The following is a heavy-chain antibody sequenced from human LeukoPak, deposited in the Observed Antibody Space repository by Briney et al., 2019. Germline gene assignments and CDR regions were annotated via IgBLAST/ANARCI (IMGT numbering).Heavy chain of an antibody. V-gene: IGHV1-18*04. Sequence: GASVKVSCKASGYTFTSYGISWVRQAPGQGLEWMGWISAYNGNTNYAQKLQGRVTMTTDTSTSTAYMELRSLRSDDTAVYYCARDRNMRYSTKPGYWGQGTLVTVSS. CDR2: ISAYNGNT. D-gene: IGHD2-2*01. CDR1: GYTFTSYG. CDR3: ARDRNMRYSTKPGY. J-gene: IGHJ4*02.